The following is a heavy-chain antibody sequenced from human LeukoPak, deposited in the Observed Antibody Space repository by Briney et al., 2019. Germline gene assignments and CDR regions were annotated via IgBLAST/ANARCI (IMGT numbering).Heavy chain of an antibody. CDR1: GGTFGSYV. D-gene: IGHD5-18*01. J-gene: IGHJ2*01. Sequence: SVKVSCKASGGTFGSYVISWVRQAPGQGLEWMGGIIPIFGTAHYAQKFQGRLTITADESTSTVYMEVSSLRSEDTAMYYCAKEGDTALVTGYFDLWGRGTLVIVSA. V-gene: IGHV1-69*13. CDR3: AKEGDTALVTGYFDL. CDR2: IIPIFGTA.